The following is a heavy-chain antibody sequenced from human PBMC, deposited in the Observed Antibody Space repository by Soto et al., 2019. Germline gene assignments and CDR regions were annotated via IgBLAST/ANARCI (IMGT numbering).Heavy chain of an antibody. Sequence: ETLSLTCTVSGGSTSTSAYYWGWIRQPPGKGLEWIGTIYYSGTSYHNPSLKSRVTISVDTSKNQFSLTLTSVTAADTAVYYCASRVEGLYSGNDRYYFDYWGQGTLVTVSS. CDR2: IYYSGTS. J-gene: IGHJ4*02. CDR1: GGSTSTSAYY. D-gene: IGHD5-12*01. V-gene: IGHV4-39*01. CDR3: ASRVEGLYSGNDRYYFDY.